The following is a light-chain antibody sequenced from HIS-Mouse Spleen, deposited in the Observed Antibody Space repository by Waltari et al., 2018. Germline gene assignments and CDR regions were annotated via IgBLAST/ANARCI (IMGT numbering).Light chain of an antibody. CDR1: SSNIGSTY. J-gene: IGLJ3*02. CDR3: AAWDDSLSGPV. V-gene: IGLV1-47*01. CDR2: RNN. Sequence: QSVLTQPPSASGTPGQSVTISCSGRSSNIGSTYVYWYQQPPGTAPKLLIYRNNQRPSGVPDRFSGSKSGTSASLAISGLRSEDEADYYCAAWDDSLSGPVFGGGTKLTVL.